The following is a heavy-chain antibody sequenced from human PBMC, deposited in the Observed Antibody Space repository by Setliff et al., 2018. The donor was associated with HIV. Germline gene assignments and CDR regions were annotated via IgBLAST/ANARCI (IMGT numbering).Heavy chain of an antibody. CDR2: LHYNGNT. V-gene: IGHV4-59*12. CDR3: ARDRYAGEIDY. Sequence: SETLSLTCTVSGGSISTYYWSWIRQPPGKGLEWIGYLHYNGNTNSNSSLKSRVTISVDTSKNQFSLKLSSVTAADTAVYYCARDRYAGEIDYWGQGTLVTVSS. D-gene: IGHD3-10*01. CDR1: GGSISTYY. J-gene: IGHJ4*02.